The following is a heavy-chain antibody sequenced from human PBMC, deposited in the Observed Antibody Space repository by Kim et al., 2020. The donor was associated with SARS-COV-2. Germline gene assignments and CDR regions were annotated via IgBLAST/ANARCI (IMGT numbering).Heavy chain of an antibody. J-gene: IGHJ5*02. Sequence: PSLKSRVTISVDTSKNQFSLKLGSVTAADTAVYYCARGAGYSSSSGWFDPWGQGTLVTVSS. V-gene: IGHV4-34*01. D-gene: IGHD6-13*01. CDR3: ARGAGYSSSSGWFDP.